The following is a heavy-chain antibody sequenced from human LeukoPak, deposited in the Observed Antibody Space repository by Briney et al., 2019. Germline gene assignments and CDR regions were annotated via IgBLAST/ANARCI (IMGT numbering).Heavy chain of an antibody. CDR2: VYYSGST. CDR1: GGSVSSNTYY. CDR3: ARCARYCGGDCYPDGFDI. J-gene: IGHJ3*02. V-gene: IGHV4-61*01. Sequence: SETLSLTCTVSGGSVSSNTYYWSWIRQPPGKGLEWIGYVYYSGSTSYNPSLKSRVSILVDTSKNQFSLKLSSVTAADTAVYYCARCARYCGGDCYPDGFDIWGQGTVVTVSS. D-gene: IGHD2-21*02.